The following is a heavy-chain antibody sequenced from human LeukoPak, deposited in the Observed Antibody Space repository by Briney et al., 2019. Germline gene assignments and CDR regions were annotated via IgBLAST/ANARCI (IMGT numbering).Heavy chain of an antibody. V-gene: IGHV4-59*01. J-gene: IGHJ3*02. CDR1: GGSISSYY. Sequence: ASETLSLTCTVSGGSISSYYWSWIRQPPGKGLEWIGYIYYSGSTNYNPSLKSRVTISLNTSKNQFSLKLSSVTAADTAVYYCARVRGYSHGDLFVEDAFDIWGQGTMVTVSS. CDR3: ARVRGYSHGDLFVEDAFDI. D-gene: IGHD5-18*01. CDR2: IYYSGST.